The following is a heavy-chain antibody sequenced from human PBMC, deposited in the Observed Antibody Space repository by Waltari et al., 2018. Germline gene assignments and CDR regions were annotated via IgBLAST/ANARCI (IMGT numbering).Heavy chain of an antibody. CDR2: IIPILGIA. CDR1: GGTFSSYT. J-gene: IGHJ4*02. D-gene: IGHD6-13*01. Sequence: QVQLVQSGAEVKKPGSSVKVSCKASGGTFSSYTISWVRQAPGQGLEWMGRIIPILGIANYAQKFQGRVTITADKSTSTAYMELSSLRSEDTAVYYCAIAGGEAAAPDYWGQGTLVTVSS. CDR3: AIAGGEAAAPDY. V-gene: IGHV1-69*02.